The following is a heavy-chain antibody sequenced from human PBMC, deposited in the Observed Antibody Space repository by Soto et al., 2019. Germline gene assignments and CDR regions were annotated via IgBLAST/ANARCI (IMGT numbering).Heavy chain of an antibody. Sequence: GESLKISCKGSGYTFTNYWIGWVRQMPGKGLEWMGIIYPGDSDTKYNPSFRGQVTISADKSITTTYLRWTSLKASDTAIYYCAASIFYYGMDVWGQGTTVTVSS. CDR1: GYTFTNYW. V-gene: IGHV5-51*01. CDR3: AASIFYYGMDV. J-gene: IGHJ6*02. CDR2: IYPGDSDT.